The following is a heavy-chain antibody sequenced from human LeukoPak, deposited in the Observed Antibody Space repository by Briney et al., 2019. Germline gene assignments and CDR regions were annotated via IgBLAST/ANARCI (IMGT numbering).Heavy chain of an antibody. J-gene: IGHJ6*03. CDR2: IYTSGST. CDR1: AGSISSGSYY. Sequence: SETLSLTCTVSAGSISSGSYYWSWIRQPAGKGLEWIGRIYTSGSTNYNPSLKSRVTISVDTSKNQFSLKLSSVTAADTAVYYCARVASDYYYYYMDVWGKGTTVTVSS. CDR3: ARVASDYYYYYMDV. V-gene: IGHV4-61*02.